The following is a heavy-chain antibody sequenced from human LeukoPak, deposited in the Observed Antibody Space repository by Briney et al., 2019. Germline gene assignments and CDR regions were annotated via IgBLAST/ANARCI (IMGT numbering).Heavy chain of an antibody. CDR1: GYTFTGYY. Sequence: ASVKVSCKASGYTFTGYYIHWVRQAPGQGLEWMGWINPNSGGTNYAQKFQGRVTMTSDTSISTAYMELSRLRSGGTAVYYCARDKQLDWAHYYYYYMDVWGKGTTVTVSS. J-gene: IGHJ6*03. CDR2: INPNSGGT. D-gene: IGHD1-1*01. CDR3: ARDKQLDWAHYYYYYMDV. V-gene: IGHV1-2*02.